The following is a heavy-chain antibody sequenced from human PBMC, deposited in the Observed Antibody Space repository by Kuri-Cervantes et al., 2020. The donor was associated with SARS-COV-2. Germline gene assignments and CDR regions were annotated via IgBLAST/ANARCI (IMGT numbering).Heavy chain of an antibody. Sequence: GESLKISCAASGFTFSSYSMNWVRQAPGKGLEWVSSISSSSSYIYYADSVKGRFTISRDNAKNSLYLQMNSLRAEDTAVYYCAREASGMYYYDSSGYYYFDYWGQGTLVTVSS. J-gene: IGHJ4*02. D-gene: IGHD3-22*01. V-gene: IGHV3-21*01. CDR1: GFTFSSYS. CDR3: AREASGMYYYDSSGYYYFDY. CDR2: ISSSSSYI.